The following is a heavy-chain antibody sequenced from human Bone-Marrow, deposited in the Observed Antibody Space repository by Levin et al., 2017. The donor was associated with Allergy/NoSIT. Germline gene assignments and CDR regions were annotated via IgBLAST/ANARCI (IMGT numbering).Heavy chain of an antibody. CDR3: TRGRGNNWNDGSSN. J-gene: IGHJ4*02. CDR2: IGSNTYGGTT. Sequence: GGSLRLSCTASGFVFGDYGMSWFRQAPGKGPECVGFIGSNTYGGTTQYAASVKGRFTISRDDSKSIAYLQMNSLKTEDTAMYYCTRGRGNNWNDGSSNWGQGTLVTVSS. CDR1: GFVFGDYG. V-gene: IGHV3-49*03. D-gene: IGHD1-20*01.